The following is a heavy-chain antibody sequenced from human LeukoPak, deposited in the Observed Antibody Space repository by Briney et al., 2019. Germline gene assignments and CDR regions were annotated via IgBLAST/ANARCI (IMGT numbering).Heavy chain of an antibody. CDR3: AGPMGPTAIFGFDY. V-gene: IGHV3-23*01. Sequence: PGGTLGLSCAASGFTFSSYGMSWVRQAPGKGLEWVSAISGSGGNTYYADSVKGRFTISRDNAKNSLYLQMNSLRAEDTAVYYCAGPMGPTAIFGFDYWGQGTLVTVSS. D-gene: IGHD2-2*01. J-gene: IGHJ4*02. CDR1: GFTFSSYG. CDR2: ISGSGGNT.